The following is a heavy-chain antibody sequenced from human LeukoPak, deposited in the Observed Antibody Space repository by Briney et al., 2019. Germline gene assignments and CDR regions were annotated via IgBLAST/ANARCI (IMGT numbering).Heavy chain of an antibody. V-gene: IGHV4-34*01. CDR3: ARHYYDGYAYYRNFDS. CDR2: IDHSGST. Sequence: PSETLSLTCSVYGGSFSGYYWSWIRQPPGKGLEWIGEIDHSGSTNYNPSLKSRVTTSLDTSKTQFFLNLNSVTAADTAMYYCARHYYDGYAYYRNFDSWGQGTLVTVSS. J-gene: IGHJ4*02. CDR1: GGSFSGYY. D-gene: IGHD3-22*01.